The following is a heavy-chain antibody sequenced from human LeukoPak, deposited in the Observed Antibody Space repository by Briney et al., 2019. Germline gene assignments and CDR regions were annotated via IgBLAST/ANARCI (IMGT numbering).Heavy chain of an antibody. CDR2: IYTSGST. CDR1: GGSISSYY. CDR3: ARHPVATIGVYFDY. J-gene: IGHJ4*02. Sequence: SETLSLTCTVSGGSISSYYWSWIRQPAGKGLEWIGRIYTSGSTNYNPSLKSRVTMSVDTSKNQFSLKLSSVAAADTAVYYCARHPVATIGVYFDYWGQGTLVAVSS. D-gene: IGHD5-12*01. V-gene: IGHV4-4*07.